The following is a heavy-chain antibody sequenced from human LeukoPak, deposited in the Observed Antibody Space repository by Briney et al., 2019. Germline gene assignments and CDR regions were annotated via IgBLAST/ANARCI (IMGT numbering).Heavy chain of an antibody. CDR2: IYYSGGT. CDR3: ARDRWPRGFDY. D-gene: IGHD4-23*01. V-gene: IGHV4-59*01. Sequence: SETLSLTCTVSGGSISSYYWSWIRQPPGKGLEWIGYIYYSGGTNYNPSLKGRVSISVDTSKNQFSLKLSSVTAADTAVYYCARDRWPRGFDYWGQGTLVAVSS. CDR1: GGSISSYY. J-gene: IGHJ4*02.